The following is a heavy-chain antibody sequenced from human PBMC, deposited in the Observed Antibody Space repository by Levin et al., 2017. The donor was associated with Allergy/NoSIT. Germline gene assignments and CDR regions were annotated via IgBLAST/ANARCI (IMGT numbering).Heavy chain of an antibody. CDR1: GGTFSSYA. D-gene: IGHD1-26*01. J-gene: IGHJ5*02. Sequence: GASVKVSCKASGGTFSSYAISWVRQAPGQGLEWMGGIIPIFGTANYAQKFQGRVTITADESTSKAYMELSSLRSEDTAVYYCARGREDDVWFDPWGQGTLVTVSS. CDR3: ARGREDDVWFDP. CDR2: IIPIFGTA. V-gene: IGHV1-69*13.